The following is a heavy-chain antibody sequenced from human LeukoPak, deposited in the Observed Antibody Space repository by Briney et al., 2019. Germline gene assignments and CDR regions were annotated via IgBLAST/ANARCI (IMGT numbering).Heavy chain of an antibody. CDR1: GFTFSSYG. J-gene: IGHJ4*02. CDR3: AKDYDYYVSSGYFGY. CDR2: ISYDGSDK. V-gene: IGHV3-30*18. D-gene: IGHD3-22*01. Sequence: GGSLRLSCAASGFTFSSYGMHWVRQAPGKGLEWVAVISYDGSDKYYADSVKGRFTISRDNSKNTLFLQMNSLRAEDTAVYYCAKDYDYYVSSGYFGYWGQGTLVTVSS.